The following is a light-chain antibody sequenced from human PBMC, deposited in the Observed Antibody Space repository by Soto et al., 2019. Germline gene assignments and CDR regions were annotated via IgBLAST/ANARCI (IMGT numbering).Light chain of an antibody. Sequence: EIVMTQSPATLSVSPGERATLSCRASQSVSSNLAWYQQKPGQAPRRLIYGASTRATGIPARFSGSGSGTEFNLTISSLQSEDFAVYYCQQYNNWPYTFGQGTKLEIK. CDR3: QQYNNWPYT. V-gene: IGKV3-15*01. J-gene: IGKJ2*01. CDR1: QSVSSN. CDR2: GAS.